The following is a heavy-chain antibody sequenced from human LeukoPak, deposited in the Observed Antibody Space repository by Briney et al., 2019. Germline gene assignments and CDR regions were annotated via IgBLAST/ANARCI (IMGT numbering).Heavy chain of an antibody. CDR1: GGSFSGYY. Sequence: SETLSLTCAVYGGSFSGYYWSWIRQPPGKGLEWIGEINHSGSTNYNPPLKSRVTISVDTSKNQFSLKLSSVTAADTVVYYCARGPGLLWSPYYFDYWGQGTLVTVSS. CDR3: ARGPGLLWSPYYFDY. CDR2: INHSGST. J-gene: IGHJ4*02. V-gene: IGHV4-34*01. D-gene: IGHD2-15*01.